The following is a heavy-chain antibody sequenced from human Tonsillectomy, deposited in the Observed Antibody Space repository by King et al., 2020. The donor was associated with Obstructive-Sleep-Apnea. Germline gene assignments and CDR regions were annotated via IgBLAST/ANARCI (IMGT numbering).Heavy chain of an antibody. V-gene: IGHV4-31*03. D-gene: IGHD3-22*01. CDR3: ARAEDYYESRFDY. J-gene: IGHJ4*02. CDR2: IYYSGST. CDR1: GGSISSGGYY. Sequence: QLQESGPGLVKPSQTLSLTCTVSGGSISSGGYYWSWIRQHPGKGLEWIGHIYYSGSTYYNPSLKSRVTISVDTSKNKFYLKLSSVPAADTAVYYCARAEDYYESRFDYWGQGTLVTVSS.